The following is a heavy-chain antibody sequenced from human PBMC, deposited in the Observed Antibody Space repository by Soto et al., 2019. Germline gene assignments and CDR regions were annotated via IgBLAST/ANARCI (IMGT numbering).Heavy chain of an antibody. CDR2: IWYDGSNK. CDR3: ARVNGDYVRYFDY. V-gene: IGHV3-33*01. CDR1: GFTFSSYG. D-gene: IGHD4-17*01. J-gene: IGHJ4*02. Sequence: QVQLVESGGGVVQPGRSLRLSCAASGFTFSSYGMHWVRQAPGKGLEWVAVIWYDGSNKYYADSVKGRFTISRDNSKNTLYLKMNSLRAEDTAVYYCARVNGDYVRYFDYWGQGTLVTVSS.